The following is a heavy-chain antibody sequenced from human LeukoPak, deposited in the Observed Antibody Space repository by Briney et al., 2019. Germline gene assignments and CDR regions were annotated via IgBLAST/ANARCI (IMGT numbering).Heavy chain of an antibody. CDR3: ARRYSYAYGYLDY. D-gene: IGHD5-18*01. V-gene: IGHV1-2*02. J-gene: IGHJ4*02. CDR2: INPNSGGT. CDR1: GYTFTGYY. Sequence: GASAKVSCKASGYTFTGYYMHWVRQAPGQGFEWMGWINPNSGGTNYAQKFQGRVTMTRDTSISTAYMELNSLRSDDTAVYYCARRYSYAYGYLDYWGQGTLVTVSS.